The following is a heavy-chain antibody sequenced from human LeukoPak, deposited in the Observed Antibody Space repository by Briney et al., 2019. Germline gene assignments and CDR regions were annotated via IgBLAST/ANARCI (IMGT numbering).Heavy chain of an antibody. V-gene: IGHV1-69*01. CDR3: ARDRVYYDSSGQSRAFDI. CDR1: GGTLSSYA. D-gene: IGHD3-22*01. Sequence: SVKVSCKASGGTLSSYAISWVRQAPGQGLEWMGGIIPIFGTANYAQKFQGRVTITADESTSTAYMELSSLRSEDTAVYYCARDRVYYDSSGQSRAFDIWGQGTMVTVSS. CDR2: IIPIFGTA. J-gene: IGHJ3*02.